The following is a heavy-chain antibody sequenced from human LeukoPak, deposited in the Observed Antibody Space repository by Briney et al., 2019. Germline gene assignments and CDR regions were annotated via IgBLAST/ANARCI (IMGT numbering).Heavy chain of an antibody. V-gene: IGHV4-34*01. CDR2: INHSGST. Sequence: SEPLSLTCAVYGGSFSVYYWSWIRQPPGKGLEWIGEINHSGSTNYYPSLKSRVTISVDSSKNQFSLKLSSVTAADTAGYYCARAPRVLFDYWGQGTLVTVSS. D-gene: IGHD4/OR15-4a*01. CDR3: ARAPRVLFDY. CDR1: GGSFSVYY. J-gene: IGHJ4*02.